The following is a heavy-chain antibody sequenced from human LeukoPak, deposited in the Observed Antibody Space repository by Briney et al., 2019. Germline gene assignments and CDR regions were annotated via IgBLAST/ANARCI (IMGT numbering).Heavy chain of an antibody. J-gene: IGHJ4*02. CDR3: AGSVLTGYPNFDY. D-gene: IGHD3-9*01. V-gene: IGHV3-48*01. CDR2: ISSSSSTI. Sequence: PGGSLRLSCAASGFTFSRYSMNWVRQAPGKGLEWVSYISSSSSTIYYADSVKGRFTISRDKNSLYLQMNSLRAEDTAVYYCAGSVLTGYPNFDYWGQGTLVTVSS. CDR1: GFTFSRYS.